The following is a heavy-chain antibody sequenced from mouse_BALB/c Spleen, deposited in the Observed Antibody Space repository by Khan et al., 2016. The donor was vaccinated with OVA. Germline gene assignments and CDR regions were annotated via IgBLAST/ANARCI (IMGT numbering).Heavy chain of an antibody. CDR3: ARRTTGYTMDY. D-gene: IGHD2-14*01. CDR1: GYTFTSNT. CDR2: IKPRSGDT. V-gene: IGHV1-4*01. J-gene: IGHJ4*01. Sequence: QVQLQQSGPELARPGASVRISCKASGYTFTSNTMYWVKQRPGQGLEWIGYIKPRSGDTNYNHNFKDKATLTEEKSSSTDYMQLSSLTSEDSAVYCCARRTTGYTMDYWGQGTSVTVSS.